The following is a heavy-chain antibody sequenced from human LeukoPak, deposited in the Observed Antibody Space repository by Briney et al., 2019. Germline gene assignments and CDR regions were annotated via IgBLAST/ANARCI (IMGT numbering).Heavy chain of an antibody. Sequence: ASVKVSCTASGYTFTIYGISWVRQAPGQGLEWMGWISAYNGNTTYAQKLQGRVTMTTDTSTSTAYMELRSLRSDDTAVYYCARDKRYYGDYSWFDYWGQGTLVTVSS. D-gene: IGHD4-17*01. CDR2: ISAYNGNT. CDR1: GYTFTIYG. J-gene: IGHJ4*02. CDR3: ARDKRYYGDYSWFDY. V-gene: IGHV1-18*01.